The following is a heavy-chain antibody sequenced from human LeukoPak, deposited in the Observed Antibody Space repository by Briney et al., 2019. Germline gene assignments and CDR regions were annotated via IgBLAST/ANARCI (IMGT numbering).Heavy chain of an antibody. CDR1: GFSFSTYA. D-gene: IGHD3-16*02. V-gene: IGHV3-23*01. CDR2: VNGDGGNT. J-gene: IGHJ4*02. Sequence: GGSLRLSCAASGFSFSTYAMSWVRQAPGKGLEWVSGVNGDGGNTSYADSVKGRFTIFRDNSKNTVYLQMNSLRVEDTAVYYCAKSLYGGCDYWGQGTVVTVSS. CDR3: AKSLYGGCDY.